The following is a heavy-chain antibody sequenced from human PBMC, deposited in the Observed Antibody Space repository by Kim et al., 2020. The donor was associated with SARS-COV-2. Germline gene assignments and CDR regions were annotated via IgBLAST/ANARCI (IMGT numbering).Heavy chain of an antibody. J-gene: IGHJ3*02. D-gene: IGHD3-10*01. V-gene: IGHV3-9*01. CDR1: GFTFDDYA. CDR3: AKWNEVRGVLQHDAFD. Sequence: GGSLRLSCAASGFTFDDYAMHWVRQAPGKGLEWVSGISWNSGSIGYADSVKGRFTISRDNAKNSLYLQMNSLRAEDTALYYCAKWNEVRGVLQHDAFD. CDR2: ISWNSGSI.